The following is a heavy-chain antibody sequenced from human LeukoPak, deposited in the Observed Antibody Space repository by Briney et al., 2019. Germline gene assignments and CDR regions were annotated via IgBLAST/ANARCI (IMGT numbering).Heavy chain of an antibody. CDR2: IYSGGST. V-gene: IGHV3-66*01. J-gene: IGHJ4*02. CDR1: GFTVSSNY. D-gene: IGHD2-15*01. Sequence: GGSLRLSCAASGFTVSSNYMSWVRQAPGKGLEWVSVIYSGGSTYYADSVKGRFTISRDNSKNTLYLQMNSLRAEDTAVYYCARSKFVVVEGYYFDYWGQGTPVTVSS. CDR3: ARSKFVVVEGYYFDY.